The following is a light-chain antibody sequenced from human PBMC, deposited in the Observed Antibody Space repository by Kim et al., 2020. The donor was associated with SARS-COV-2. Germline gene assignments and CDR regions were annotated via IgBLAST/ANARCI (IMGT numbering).Light chain of an antibody. Sequence: GQSITISCTGTSSDVGGYNYVSWYQQHPGKAPKLMIYDVSKRPSGVSNRFSGSKSANTASLTISGLQAEDEADYYCSSYTSSSPWVFGGGTKLTVL. V-gene: IGLV2-14*03. CDR1: SSDVGGYNY. CDR3: SSYTSSSPWV. CDR2: DVS. J-gene: IGLJ3*02.